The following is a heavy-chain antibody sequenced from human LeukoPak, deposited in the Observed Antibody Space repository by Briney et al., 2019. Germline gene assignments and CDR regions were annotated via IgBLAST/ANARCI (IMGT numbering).Heavy chain of an antibody. CDR2: INPNSGGT. V-gene: IGHV1-2*02. Sequence: ASVKVSCKASGYTFTDYYMHWVRQAPGQGLEWMGWINPNSGGTNYAQKFQGRVTMTRDTSISTAYMELSRLRSDDTAVYYCARSGSGYYYPPYDYWGQGTLVTVSS. CDR3: ARSGSGYYYPPYDY. CDR1: GYTFTDYY. J-gene: IGHJ4*02. D-gene: IGHD3-22*01.